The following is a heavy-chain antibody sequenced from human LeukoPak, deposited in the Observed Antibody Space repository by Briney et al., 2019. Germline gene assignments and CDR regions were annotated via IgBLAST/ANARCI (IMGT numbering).Heavy chain of an antibody. Sequence: AGGSLRLSCAASGFTFSSYGMSWVRQAPGKGLEWVSAISGSGGSTYYADSVKGRFTISRDNSKNTLYLQMNSLRAEDTAVYYCAKTPTRIAAAGTEIDYWGQGTLVTVSS. CDR3: AKTPTRIAAAGTEIDY. CDR1: GFTFSSYG. V-gene: IGHV3-23*01. J-gene: IGHJ4*02. D-gene: IGHD6-13*01. CDR2: ISGSGGST.